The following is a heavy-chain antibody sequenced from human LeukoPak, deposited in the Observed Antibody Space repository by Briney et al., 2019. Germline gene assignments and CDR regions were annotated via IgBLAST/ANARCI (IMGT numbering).Heavy chain of an antibody. CDR1: GGSFSGYY. CDR2: INHSGST. Sequence: PSETLSLTCAVYGGSFSGYYWSWIRQPPGKGLEWIGEINHSGSTNYNPSLKSRVTISVDTSKNRFSLKLSSVTAADTAVYYCARGGPSSSLDYWGQGTLVTVSS. CDR3: ARGGPSSSLDY. J-gene: IGHJ4*02. V-gene: IGHV4-34*01. D-gene: IGHD6-6*01.